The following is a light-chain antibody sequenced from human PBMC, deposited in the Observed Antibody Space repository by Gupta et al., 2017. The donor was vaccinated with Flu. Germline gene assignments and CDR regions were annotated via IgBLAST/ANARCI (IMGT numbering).Light chain of an antibody. CDR3: LHYDSWPPALI. J-gene: IGKJ4*01. CDR2: GAS. V-gene: IGKV3-15*01. Sequence: TLSVFPGERASFSCRASRSISNNLAWYQQEPGQAPRLLIYGASIRATGVPTRFSGSGAGTDFTLAISSLQSEDFAVFFCLHYDSWPPALIFGGGTXVEIK. CDR1: RSISNN.